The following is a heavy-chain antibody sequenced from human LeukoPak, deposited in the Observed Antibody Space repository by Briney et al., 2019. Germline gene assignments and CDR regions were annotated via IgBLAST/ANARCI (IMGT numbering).Heavy chain of an antibody. CDR2: INHSGST. CDR3: ARGGWIAARRTFDY. CDR1: GGSISGYY. Sequence: PSETLSLTCTVSGGSISGYYWSWIRQPPGKGLEWIGEINHSGSTNYNPSLKSRVTISVDTSKNQFSLKLSSVTAADTAVYYCARGGWIAARRTFDYWGQGTLVTVSS. V-gene: IGHV4-34*01. D-gene: IGHD6-6*01. J-gene: IGHJ4*02.